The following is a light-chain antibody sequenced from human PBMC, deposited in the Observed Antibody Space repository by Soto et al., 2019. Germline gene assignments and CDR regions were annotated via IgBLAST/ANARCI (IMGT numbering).Light chain of an antibody. J-gene: IGKJ2*01. CDR1: QSVSRSY. V-gene: IGKV3-20*01. Sequence: EIVLTQSPGTLSLSPGERATLSCRASQSVSRSYLAWYQQKPGQAPRPLISAASSRATGIPDRFSGSLSGTDFALTISRLEPEDFAVYYCQQYGSSTYTFGQGTKLEIK. CDR3: QQYGSSTYT. CDR2: AAS.